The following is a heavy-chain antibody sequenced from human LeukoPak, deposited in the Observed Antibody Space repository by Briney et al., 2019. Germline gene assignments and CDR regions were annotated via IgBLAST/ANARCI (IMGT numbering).Heavy chain of an antibody. CDR3: ARDLAVAGYYFDY. CDR2: ISSSSSYI. CDR1: GFTFSSYA. V-gene: IGHV3-21*04. J-gene: IGHJ4*02. D-gene: IGHD6-19*01. Sequence: PGGSLRLSCAASGFTFSSYAMSWVRQAPGKGLEWVSSISSSSSYIYYADSVKGRFTISRDNAKNSLYLQMNSLRAEDTAVYYCARDLAVAGYYFDYWGQGTLVTVSS.